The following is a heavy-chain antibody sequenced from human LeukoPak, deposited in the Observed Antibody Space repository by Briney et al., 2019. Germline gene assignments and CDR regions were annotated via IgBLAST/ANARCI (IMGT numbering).Heavy chain of an antibody. CDR2: ISSSSSYI. CDR3: ARGLMVRGVIILADAFDI. J-gene: IGHJ3*02. Sequence: GGSLRLSCAASGFTFSSYSMNWVRQAPGKGLEWVSSISSSSSYIYYADSVKGRFTISRDNAKNSLYLQMNSLRAEDTAVYYCARGLMVRGVIILADAFDIWGQGTMVTVSS. V-gene: IGHV3-21*01. CDR1: GFTFSSYS. D-gene: IGHD3-10*01.